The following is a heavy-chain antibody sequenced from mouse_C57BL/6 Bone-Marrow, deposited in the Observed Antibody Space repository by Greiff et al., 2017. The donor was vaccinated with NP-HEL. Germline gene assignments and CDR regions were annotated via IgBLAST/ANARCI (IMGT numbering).Heavy chain of an antibody. CDR3: ARGPYYGSRYWYFDV. D-gene: IGHD1-1*01. CDR2: IYPRSGNT. J-gene: IGHJ1*03. V-gene: IGHV1-81*01. Sequence: VQWVESGAELARPGASVKLSCKASGYTFTSYGISWVKQRTGQGLEWIGEIYPRSGNTYYNEKFKGKATLTADKSSSTAYMELRSLTSEDSAVYFCARGPYYGSRYWYFDVWGTGTTVTVSS. CDR1: GYTFTSYG.